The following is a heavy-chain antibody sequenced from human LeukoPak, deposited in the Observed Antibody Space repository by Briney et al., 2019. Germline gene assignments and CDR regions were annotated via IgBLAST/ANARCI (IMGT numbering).Heavy chain of an antibody. V-gene: IGHV4-59*01. Sequence: SETLSLTCSVSGGSISSYYWSWIRQPPGKGLEWIGYIYYSGSTNYNPSLKSRVTISVDTSENQFSLKLSSVTAADTAVYYCARINDFWSGYFHHDYWGQGTLVTVSS. CDR1: GGSISSYY. CDR2: IYYSGST. CDR3: ARINDFWSGYFHHDY. D-gene: IGHD3-3*01. J-gene: IGHJ4*02.